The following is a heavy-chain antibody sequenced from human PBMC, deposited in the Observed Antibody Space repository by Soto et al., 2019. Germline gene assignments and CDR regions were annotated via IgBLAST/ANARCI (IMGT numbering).Heavy chain of an antibody. D-gene: IGHD6-13*01. J-gene: IGHJ3*02. Sequence: QLQLQESGPGLVKPSETLSLTCTVSGGSISSSTSSYYWAWVRQPPGKGLEWIGSIYYRGSTYYNPSLRSRITISVDTSKNHFSLRLSSVTAADTAMNYCARPKPRHSSLGQGFDIWGQGTMVTVS. V-gene: IGHV4-39*02. CDR3: ARPKPRHSSLGQGFDI. CDR2: IYYRGST. CDR1: GGSISSSTSSYY.